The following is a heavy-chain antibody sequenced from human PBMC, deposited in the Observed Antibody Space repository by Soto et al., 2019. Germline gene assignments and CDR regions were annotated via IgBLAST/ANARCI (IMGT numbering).Heavy chain of an antibody. J-gene: IGHJ6*03. CDR1: GYTFTSYG. CDR2: ISAYNGNT. V-gene: IGHV1-18*01. D-gene: IGHD3-16*02. CDR3: ARTFSRIMITFGGVIVTSSPGSSLFPNYMDV. Sequence: ASVKVSCKASGYTFTSYGISWVRQAPGQGLEWMGWISAYNGNTNYAQKLQGRVTMTTDTSTSTAYMELRSLRSDDTAVYYCARTFSRIMITFGGVIVTSSPGSSLFPNYMDVWGKGTTVTVSS.